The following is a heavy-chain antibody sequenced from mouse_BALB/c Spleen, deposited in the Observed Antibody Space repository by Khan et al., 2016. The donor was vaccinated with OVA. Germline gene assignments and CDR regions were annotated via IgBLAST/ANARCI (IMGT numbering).Heavy chain of an antibody. J-gene: IGHJ4*01. CDR3: ARDGSRYNYAMDY. CDR2: ISYSGST. Sequence: EVQLLETGPGLVKPSQSLSLNCTVTGYSITSDYAWNWIRQFPGNKLEWMGYISYSGSTSYNPSLKSRISITRDTSKNQFFLQLNSVTTEDTATYYCARDGSRYNYAMDYWGQGTAVTVSS. V-gene: IGHV3-2*02. D-gene: IGHD2-3*01. CDR1: GYSITSDYA.